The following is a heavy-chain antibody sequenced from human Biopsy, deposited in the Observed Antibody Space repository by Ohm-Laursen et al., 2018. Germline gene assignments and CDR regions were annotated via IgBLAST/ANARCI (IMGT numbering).Heavy chain of an antibody. D-gene: IGHD4-17*01. J-gene: IGHJ6*02. CDR2: INPKSGVA. CDR1: EYSVTDYF. Sequence: VPVKVSCKASEYSVTDYFIHWVRHAPGQGFEWMGWINPKSGVANHAQNFQGRVSMTRDTSIHTVYLELNSLRSDDTAVYYCARDMTVTARPYYYSGVDVWGPGTRVTVSS. V-gene: IGHV1-2*02. CDR3: ARDMTVTARPYYYSGVDV.